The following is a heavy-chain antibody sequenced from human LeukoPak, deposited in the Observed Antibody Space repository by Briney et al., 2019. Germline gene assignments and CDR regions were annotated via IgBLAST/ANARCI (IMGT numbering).Heavy chain of an antibody. CDR1: GYSFTDYW. D-gene: IGHD1-7*01. CDR3: ARHERAGTTSPFDY. J-gene: IGHJ4*02. Sequence: GASLQISCEGSGYSFTDYWIGWVRRLPGKGLEWMGIIYPGDSDTRYSPSFQGQVTISADKSISTAYLQWSSLKASDTAVYYCARHERAGTTSPFDYWGQGTLVTVSS. V-gene: IGHV5-51*01. CDR2: IYPGDSDT.